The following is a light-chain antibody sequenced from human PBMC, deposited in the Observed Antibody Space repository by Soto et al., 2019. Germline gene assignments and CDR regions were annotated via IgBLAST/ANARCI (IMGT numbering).Light chain of an antibody. CDR2: AAS. V-gene: IGKV1-8*01. Sequence: IQMTQSPSSLSASVGDRVTITCRASQGISSSLAWYQQKPGKAPKLLIYAASTLQSGVPSRFSGSGSGTDFTLTISCLQSEDFATYYCQQYYRYPITFGPGTRLEIK. J-gene: IGKJ5*01. CDR3: QQYYRYPIT. CDR1: QGISSS.